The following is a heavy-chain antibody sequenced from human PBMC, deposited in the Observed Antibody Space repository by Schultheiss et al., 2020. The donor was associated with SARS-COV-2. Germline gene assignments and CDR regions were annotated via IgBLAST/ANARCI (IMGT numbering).Heavy chain of an antibody. CDR2: INSDGSST. Sequence: GGSLRLSCAASGFTFSSYWMHWVRQAPGKGLVWVSRINSDGSSTSYADSVKGRFTISRDNAKNSLYLQMNSLRDEDTAVYYCAKRSSSWPYGMDVWGQGTTVTVSS. CDR3: AKRSSSWPYGMDV. J-gene: IGHJ6*02. CDR1: GFTFSSYW. V-gene: IGHV3-74*01. D-gene: IGHD6-13*01.